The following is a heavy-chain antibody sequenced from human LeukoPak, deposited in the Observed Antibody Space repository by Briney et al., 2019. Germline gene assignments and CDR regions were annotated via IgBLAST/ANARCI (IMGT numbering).Heavy chain of an antibody. V-gene: IGHV3-30*18. CDR3: AKDREGRRSSSWYYGAFDI. J-gene: IGHJ3*02. CDR1: GFTFSSYG. CDR2: ISYDGSNK. Sequence: GGSLRLSCAASGFTFSSYGTHWVRQAPGKGLEWVAVISYDGSNKYYADSVKGRFTTSRDNSKNTLYPQMNSLRAEDTAVYYCAKDREGRRSSSWYYGAFDIWGQGTMVTVSS. D-gene: IGHD6-13*01.